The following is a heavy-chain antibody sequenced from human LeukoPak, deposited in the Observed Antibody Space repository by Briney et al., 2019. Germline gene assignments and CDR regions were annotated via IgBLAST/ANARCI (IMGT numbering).Heavy chain of an antibody. J-gene: IGHJ4*02. CDR2: IWFDGSNK. V-gene: IGHV3-33*01. D-gene: IGHD3-22*01. Sequence: PGGSLRLSCAASGSTFSSYGMHWVRQAPGKGLEWVAVIWFDGSNKYYADSVKGRFTISRDNSKNTLYLQMNSLRAEDTAVYYCARPDYDSSGYADYWGQGTLVTISS. CDR3: ARPDYDSSGYADY. CDR1: GSTFSSYG.